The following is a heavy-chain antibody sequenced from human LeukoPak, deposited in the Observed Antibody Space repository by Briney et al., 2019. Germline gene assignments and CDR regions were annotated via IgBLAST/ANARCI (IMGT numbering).Heavy chain of an antibody. V-gene: IGHV3-48*02. CDR2: FSISSTI. CDR1: GFTVSSYS. Sequence: GGSLRLSCATSGFTVSSYSMNWVRQAPGKGLEWVSCFSISSTIYYADSVKGRFTISRDNAENSLYLQMNSLRDEDTAVYYCARSSDFWSGYSNYYYMDVWGKGTTVTVSS. CDR3: ARSSDFWSGYSNYYYMDV. J-gene: IGHJ6*03. D-gene: IGHD3-3*01.